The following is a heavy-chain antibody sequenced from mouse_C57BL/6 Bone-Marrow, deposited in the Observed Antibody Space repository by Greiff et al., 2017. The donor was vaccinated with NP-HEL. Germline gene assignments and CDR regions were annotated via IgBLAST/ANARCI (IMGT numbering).Heavy chain of an antibody. V-gene: IGHV1-64*01. CDR2: IHPNSGST. J-gene: IGHJ1*03. CDR1: GYTFTSYW. Sequence: QVQLQQPGAELVKPGASVKLSCKASGYTFTSYWMHWVKQRPGQGLEWIGMIHPNSGSTNYHEKFKSKATLTVDKSSSTAYMQLSRLTAEDSAVYYCAREAYWYFDVWGTGTTVTVSS. CDR3: AREAYWYFDV.